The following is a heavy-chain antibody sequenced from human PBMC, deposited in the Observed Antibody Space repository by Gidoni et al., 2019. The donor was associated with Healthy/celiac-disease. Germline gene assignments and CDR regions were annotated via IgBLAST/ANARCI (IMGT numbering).Heavy chain of an antibody. CDR1: GGSFSDYY. CDR3: ARAGSTVVTAAFDI. J-gene: IGHJ3*02. CDR2: INHSGST. V-gene: IGHV4-34*01. Sequence: QVQLQQWGAGLLKPSETLSLTCAVYGGSFSDYYWSWIRQPPGKGLEWIGEINHSGSTNYNPSLKSRVTISVDTAKNQFSLKLSSVTAAATAVYYCARAGSTVVTAAFDIWGQGTMVTVSS. D-gene: IGHD2-21*02.